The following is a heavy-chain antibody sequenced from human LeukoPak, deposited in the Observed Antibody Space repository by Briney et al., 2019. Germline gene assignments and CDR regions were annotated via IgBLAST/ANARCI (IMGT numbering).Heavy chain of an antibody. Sequence: GGALRVSCAASRFTFSSYSMNWVRQAPGKGLEWVSSISSSSSYIYYADSVKGRFTISRDNAKISLYLHMISLRAENTAVYYCARDPSVVAAYYMHVWGKGTTVTVSS. CDR1: RFTFSSYS. V-gene: IGHV3-21*01. CDR3: ARDPSVVAAYYMHV. J-gene: IGHJ6*03. D-gene: IGHD2-15*01. CDR2: ISSSSSYI.